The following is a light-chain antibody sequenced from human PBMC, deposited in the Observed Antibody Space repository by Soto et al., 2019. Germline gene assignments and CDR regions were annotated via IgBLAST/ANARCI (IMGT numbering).Light chain of an antibody. J-gene: IGKJ4*01. CDR2: SVS. Sequence: IHLTQSPAFLSASIGDKVTITCRASQGISSNLAWYQQKPGKPPKLLIYSVSTLQSGVPSRFSGSGSGTEFTLTISSLQPEDFATYFCQQINSYPVTFGGGTKVEIQ. CDR1: QGISSN. CDR3: QQINSYPVT. V-gene: IGKV1-9*01.